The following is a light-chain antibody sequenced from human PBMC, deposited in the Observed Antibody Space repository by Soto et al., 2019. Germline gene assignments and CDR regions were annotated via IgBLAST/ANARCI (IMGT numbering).Light chain of an antibody. J-gene: IGLJ2*01. CDR1: SGHSGYI. V-gene: IGLV4-60*03. Sequence: QSVLTQSSSASASLGSSVKLTCTLSSGHSGYIIAWHQQQPGKAPRYLMKLEGSGSYNKGSGVPDRFSGSSSGADRYLTISNLQSEDVADYYCETWDSNTVFGGGTKVTVL. CDR2: LEGSGSY. CDR3: ETWDSNTV.